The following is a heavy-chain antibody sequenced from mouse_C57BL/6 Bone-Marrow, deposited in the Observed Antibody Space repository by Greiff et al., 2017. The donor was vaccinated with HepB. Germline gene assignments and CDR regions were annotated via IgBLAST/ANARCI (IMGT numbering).Heavy chain of an antibody. Sequence: EVNLVEPGGGLVQSGRSLRLSCATSGFTFSDFYIEWVCQSPGKGLEWIAASRNKANDYTTEYSASVKGRFIVSRNTSQSILYLQMNALRAEDTAIYYCARDPAYYSNYYAMDYWCQGTSVTVSS. CDR2: SRNKANDYTT. CDR1: GFTFSDFY. CDR3: ARDPAYYSNYYAMDY. J-gene: IGHJ4*01. V-gene: IGHV7-1*01. D-gene: IGHD2-5*01.